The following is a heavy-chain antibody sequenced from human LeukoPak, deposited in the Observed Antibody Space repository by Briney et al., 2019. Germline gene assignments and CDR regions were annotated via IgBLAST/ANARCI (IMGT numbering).Heavy chain of an antibody. V-gene: IGHV3-11*06. Sequence: GGSLRLSCAASGFTFSDYYMSWIRQASGKGLEWVSYISSSSSYTNYADSVKGRFTISRDNAKNSLYLQMNSLRAEDTAVYYCARDSGVAVAGTGWFDPWGQGTLVTVSS. CDR2: ISSSSSYT. D-gene: IGHD6-19*01. J-gene: IGHJ5*02. CDR1: GFTFSDYY. CDR3: ARDSGVAVAGTGWFDP.